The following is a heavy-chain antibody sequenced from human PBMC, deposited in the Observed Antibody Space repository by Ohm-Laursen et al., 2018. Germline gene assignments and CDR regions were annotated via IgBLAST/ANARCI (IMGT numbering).Heavy chain of an antibody. CDR2: IHYTGHT. CDR3: AKYSSDWYFDY. Sequence: TLSLTCTVSGGSISGYYWSWIRQSPAKGLEWIGFIHYTGHTDYNPSLKSRVTISVDRPKNQFSLNLSSVTAADTAVYYCAKYSSDWYFDYWGRGILVTVSS. CDR1: GGSISGYY. J-gene: IGHJ4*02. V-gene: IGHV4-59*08. D-gene: IGHD6-25*01.